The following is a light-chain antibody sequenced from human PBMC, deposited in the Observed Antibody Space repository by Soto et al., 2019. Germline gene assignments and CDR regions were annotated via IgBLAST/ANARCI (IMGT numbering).Light chain of an antibody. J-gene: IGLJ2*01. Sequence: SSELTQPPSVSVTPGQTARIPCGGNDIGTKSVNWYQQKPDQSPVLVVYDDSDRPSGIPERFSGSNSGNAATLTISRVEAGDEADYYCHPWDNTSDQPVFGGGTQLTVL. CDR3: HPWDNTSDQPV. V-gene: IGLV3-21*02. CDR1: DIGTKS. CDR2: DDS.